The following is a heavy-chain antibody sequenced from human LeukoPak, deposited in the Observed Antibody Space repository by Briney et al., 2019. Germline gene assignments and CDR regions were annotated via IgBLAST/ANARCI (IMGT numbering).Heavy chain of an antibody. CDR3: ARQAVAGTFDY. CDR2: INPNSGDT. J-gene: IGHJ4*02. CDR1: GYTFTGYY. D-gene: IGHD6-19*01. Sequence: GASVKVSCKASGYTFTGYYMHWVRQAPGQGLEWMGWINPNSGDTHYAQNFQGRFTMTSDTSISTAYMDLSRLSSDDTAVYYCARQAVAGTFDYWGQGTLVTVSS. V-gene: IGHV1-2*02.